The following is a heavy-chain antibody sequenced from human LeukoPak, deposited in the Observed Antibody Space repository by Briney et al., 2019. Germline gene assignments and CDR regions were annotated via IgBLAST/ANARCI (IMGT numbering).Heavy chain of an antibody. V-gene: IGHV3-30-3*02. CDR2: ISYDGSNK. CDR3: AKEETYYYGSGSPWAMDV. J-gene: IGHJ6*02. D-gene: IGHD3-10*01. CDR1: GFTFRNHA. Sequence: PGGSLRLSCAASGFTFRNHAMHWVRQAPGKGLEWVAVISYDGSNKYYADSEKGRFTISRDNSKNTLYLQMNSLRAEDTAVYYCAKEETYYYGSGSPWAMDVWGQGTTVTVSS.